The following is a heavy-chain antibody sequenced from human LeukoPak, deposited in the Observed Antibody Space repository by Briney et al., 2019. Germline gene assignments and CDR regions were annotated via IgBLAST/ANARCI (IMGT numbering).Heavy chain of an antibody. D-gene: IGHD3-10*01. Sequence: GGSLRLSCAASGFTFSSYAMHWVRQAPGKGLEWVAVISYDGSNKYYADSVKGRFTISRDNSKNTLYLQMNSLRAEDTAVYYCAKDGGPMVRGFWFDPWGQGTLVTVSS. CDR1: GFTFSSYA. CDR3: AKDGGPMVRGFWFDP. J-gene: IGHJ5*02. CDR2: ISYDGSNK. V-gene: IGHV3-30-3*01.